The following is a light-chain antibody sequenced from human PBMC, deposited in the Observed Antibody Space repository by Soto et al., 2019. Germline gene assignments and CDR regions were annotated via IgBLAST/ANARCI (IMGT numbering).Light chain of an antibody. Sequence: QSALTQPASVSGSPGQSITISCTGTSNDVGLYNYVSWYQRHPGKAPKLMIYDVTHRPSGVSNRFSGSKSGTTASLTISGLQAEDEADYYCSSYAGENLYVFGTGTKLTVL. CDR1: SNDVGLYNY. V-gene: IGLV2-14*01. CDR3: SSYAGENLYV. CDR2: DVT. J-gene: IGLJ1*01.